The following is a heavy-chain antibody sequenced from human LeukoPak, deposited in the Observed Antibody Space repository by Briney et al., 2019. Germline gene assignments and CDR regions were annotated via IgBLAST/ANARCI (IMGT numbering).Heavy chain of an antibody. V-gene: IGHV1-46*01. Sequence: ASVKVSCKASGYTFTSYYIHWVRQAPGQGLEWMGIINPSGGSTRYAQKFQGRVTMTRDTSTSTVYMELSSLRSEDTAVYYCARVGAGLEYDYWGQGTLVTVSS. CDR2: INPSGGST. J-gene: IGHJ4*02. CDR3: ARVGAGLEYDY. D-gene: IGHD1-1*01. CDR1: GYTFTSYY.